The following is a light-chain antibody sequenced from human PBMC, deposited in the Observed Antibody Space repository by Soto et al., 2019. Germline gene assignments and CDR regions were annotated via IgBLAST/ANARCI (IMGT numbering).Light chain of an antibody. J-gene: IGKJ1*01. CDR1: QSVSSPY. CDR2: STS. CDR3: LQYGSSSRT. Sequence: VVVTQSPGTLSLSPGERATLSCRASQSVSSPYVAWYQQKPGQAPRLLIFSTSNRATAIPDRFSGSGSGTDFTLNIARLEPEDFAVYYCLQYGSSSRTFGQGTRVEI. V-gene: IGKV3-20*01.